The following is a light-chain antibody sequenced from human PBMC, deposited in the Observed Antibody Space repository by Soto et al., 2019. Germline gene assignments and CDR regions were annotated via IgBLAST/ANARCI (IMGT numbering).Light chain of an antibody. CDR2: KAS. J-gene: IGKJ1*01. Sequence: DIQMTQSPSTLSASVGDRVTITCRASQSISTWLAWYQQKPGKAPKVLIYKASSLESEVPSRFSGSGSGTEFILPISSLQPDDFATYYCQQYKSYSWTFGQGTKVEIK. V-gene: IGKV1-5*03. CDR3: QQYKSYSWT. CDR1: QSISTW.